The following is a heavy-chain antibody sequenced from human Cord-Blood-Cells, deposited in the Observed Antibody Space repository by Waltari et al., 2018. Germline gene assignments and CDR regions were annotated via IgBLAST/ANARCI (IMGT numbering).Heavy chain of an antibody. V-gene: IGHV1-69*01. CDR2: IIPIFGTA. Sequence: QVQMVQSGAEVQKPGSSVNDSCKPSGGTFSSYAISWVRQAPGLGLEWTVGIIPIFGTAHYAQKFQGRVTITADESTSTAYMELSSLRSEDMAVYYCARVANYDFWSGYYYFDYWGQGTLVTVSS. J-gene: IGHJ4*02. D-gene: IGHD3-3*01. CDR1: GGTFSSYA. CDR3: ARVANYDFWSGYYYFDY.